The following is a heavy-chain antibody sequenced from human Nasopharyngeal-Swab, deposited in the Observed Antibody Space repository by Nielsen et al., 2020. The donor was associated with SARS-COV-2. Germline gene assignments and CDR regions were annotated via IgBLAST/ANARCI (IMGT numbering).Heavy chain of an antibody. Sequence: ASVKVSCKASGYTFTDYHLHWIRQAPGHGLEWLGWINANSGVTNYAHKFKGRLTVTRGTSMNTAYMDLSTLRSDDTAVYYCAREPDMVRGITLFDYWGQGTLVTVSS. D-gene: IGHD3-10*01. CDR1: GYTFTDYH. J-gene: IGHJ4*02. CDR2: INANSGVT. CDR3: AREPDMVRGITLFDY. V-gene: IGHV1-2*07.